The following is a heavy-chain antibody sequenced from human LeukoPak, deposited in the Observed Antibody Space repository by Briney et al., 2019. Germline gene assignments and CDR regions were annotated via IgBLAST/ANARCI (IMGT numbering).Heavy chain of an antibody. J-gene: IGHJ4*02. D-gene: IGHD2-2*01. V-gene: IGHV3-30-3*02. CDR3: AKRKVCSSTSCYDY. Sequence: GGSLRLSCAASGFTFSSYAMHWVRQAPGKGLEWVAVISYDGSNKYYADSVKGRFTISRDNSKNTLYLQMGSLRAEDMAVYYCAKRKVCSSTSCYDYWGQGTLVTVSS. CDR2: ISYDGSNK. CDR1: GFTFSSYA.